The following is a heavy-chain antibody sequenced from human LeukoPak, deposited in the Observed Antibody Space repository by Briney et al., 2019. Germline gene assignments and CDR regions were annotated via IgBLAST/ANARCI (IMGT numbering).Heavy chain of an antibody. CDR2: ISYDGSNK. CDR1: GFTFSSYG. D-gene: IGHD2-2*01. Sequence: GGSLRLSCAASGFTFSSYGMHWVRQAPGKGLEWVAVISYDGSNKYYADSVKGRFTISRDNSKNTLYLQMNSLRAEDTAVYYCAKDAFCTSTNCYASYFDYWGQGTLVTVSS. CDR3: AKDAFCTSTNCYASYFDY. J-gene: IGHJ4*02. V-gene: IGHV3-30*18.